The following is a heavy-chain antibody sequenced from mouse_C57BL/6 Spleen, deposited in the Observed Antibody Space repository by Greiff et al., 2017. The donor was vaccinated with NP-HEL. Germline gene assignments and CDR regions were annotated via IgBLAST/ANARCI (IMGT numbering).Heavy chain of an antibody. J-gene: IGHJ3*01. D-gene: IGHD1-1*01. Sequence: QVQLKQPGAELVKPGASVKLSCKASGYTFTSYWMHWVKQRPGRGLEWIGRIDPNSGGTKYNEKFKSKATLTVDKPSSTAYMQLSSLTSEDSAVYYCARHYYGSSEGFAYWGQGTLVTVSA. CDR2: IDPNSGGT. CDR1: GYTFTSYW. CDR3: ARHYYGSSEGFAY. V-gene: IGHV1-72*01.